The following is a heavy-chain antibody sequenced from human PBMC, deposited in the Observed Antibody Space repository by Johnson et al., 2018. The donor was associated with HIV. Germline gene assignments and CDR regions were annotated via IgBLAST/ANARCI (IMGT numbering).Heavy chain of an antibody. V-gene: IGHV3-7*03. J-gene: IGHJ3*02. D-gene: IGHD3-22*01. CDR1: GFVFSDSH. Sequence: MQLVESGGDLVKPGGSLRLSCVASGFVFSDSHMSWIRQAPGTGLEWVVNIKQDGSEKYYVDSVKGRFTISRDNAKNSLHLQMNSLRAEDTALYYCARDRRHYSDSSGYPDSDAFDIWGQGTMVTVSS. CDR3: ARDRRHYSDSSGYPDSDAFDI. CDR2: IKQDGSEK.